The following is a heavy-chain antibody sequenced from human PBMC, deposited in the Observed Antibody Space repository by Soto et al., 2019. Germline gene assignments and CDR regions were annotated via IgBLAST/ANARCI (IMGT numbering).Heavy chain of an antibody. V-gene: IGHV4-34*01. CDR3: SRDSVPGAMVLDF. Sequence: PSETLSLTCAVYGGSLSGYYWSWIRQPPGKGLEWIGEINHGGSTTYNPSLKSRVTISVDTSNNQFSLKLDSVTAADTAVYYCSRDSVPGAMVLDFWGQGSSVTGSS. J-gene: IGHJ4*02. CDR1: GGSLSGYY. D-gene: IGHD2-2*01. CDR2: INHGGST.